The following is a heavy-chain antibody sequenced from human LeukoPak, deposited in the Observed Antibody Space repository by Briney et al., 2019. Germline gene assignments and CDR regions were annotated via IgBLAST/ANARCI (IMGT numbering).Heavy chain of an antibody. V-gene: IGHV3-21*01. Sequence: PGGSLRLSCAASGFTFSTYTMNWVRQAPGKGLEWVSSISSSSRYIYCADSVRGRFTISRDNTKNSLYLQMNSLRAEYTAIYYCAASPGELEFDYWGQGTLVTVSS. CDR3: AASPGELEFDY. CDR2: ISSSSRYI. D-gene: IGHD1-1*01. CDR1: GFTFSTYT. J-gene: IGHJ4*02.